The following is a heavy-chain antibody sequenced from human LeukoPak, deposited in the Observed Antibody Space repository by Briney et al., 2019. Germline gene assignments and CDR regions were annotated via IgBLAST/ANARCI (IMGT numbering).Heavy chain of an antibody. CDR1: GGSISSYY. J-gene: IGHJ5*02. CDR3: ARARGYSYAYDP. V-gene: IGHV4-59*01. Sequence: PSETLSLTCTVSGGSISSYYWSWIRQPPGKGLEWIGYIYYSGSTNYNPSLKSRVTISVDTSKNQFSLKLSSVTAADTAVYYCARARGYSYAYDPWGQGTLVTVSS. CDR2: IYYSGST. D-gene: IGHD5-18*01.